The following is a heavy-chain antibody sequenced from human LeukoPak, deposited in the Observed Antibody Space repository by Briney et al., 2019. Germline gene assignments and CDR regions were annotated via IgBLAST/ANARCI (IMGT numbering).Heavy chain of an antibody. CDR2: MNPNSGNT. CDR3: ARLFSWYYVYYYYYYMDV. Sequence: ASVKVSCKASGYTFTSYDINWVRQATGQGLEWMGWMNPNSGNTGYAQKFQGRVTMTRNTSISTAYMELSSLRSEDTAVYYCARLFSWYYVYYYYYYMDVWGKGTTVTVS. J-gene: IGHJ6*03. V-gene: IGHV1-8*01. D-gene: IGHD6-13*01. CDR1: GYTFTSYD.